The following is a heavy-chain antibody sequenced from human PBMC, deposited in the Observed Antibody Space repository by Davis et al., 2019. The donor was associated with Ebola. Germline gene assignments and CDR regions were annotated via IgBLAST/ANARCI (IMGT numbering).Heavy chain of an antibody. D-gene: IGHD1-26*01. J-gene: IGHJ4*02. CDR2: ISASGRST. CDR1: GFTFSVSG. CDR3: AKHIGSYPGGIDH. V-gene: IGHV3-23*01. Sequence: PGGSLRLSCAASGFTFSVSGMSWVRQAPGKGLEWVSGISASGRSTFYADSVKGRFTISSDRSQDTLYLQMTSLGAEDTALYYCAKHIGSYPGGIDHWGQGTLVAVSS.